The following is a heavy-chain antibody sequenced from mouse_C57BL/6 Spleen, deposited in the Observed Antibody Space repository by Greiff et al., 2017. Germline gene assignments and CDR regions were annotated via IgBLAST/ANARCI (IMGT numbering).Heavy chain of an antibody. CDR1: GFNIKDDY. Sequence: EVKLMESGAELVRPGASVKLSCTASGFNIKDDYMHWVKQRPEQGLEWIGWIDPENGDTEYASKFQGKATITADTSSNTAYLQLSSLTSEDTAVYYCTTEADSNYPVSYYYAMDYWGQGTSVTVSS. J-gene: IGHJ4*01. V-gene: IGHV14-4*01. D-gene: IGHD2-5*01. CDR2: IDPENGDT. CDR3: TTEADSNYPVSYYYAMDY.